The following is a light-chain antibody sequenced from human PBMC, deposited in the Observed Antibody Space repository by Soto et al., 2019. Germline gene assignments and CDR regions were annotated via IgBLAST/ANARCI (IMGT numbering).Light chain of an antibody. Sequence: DIQMTQSPSSLSASVGDRVTITCRASQGISSYLAWYQQQPGKVPKLLIYVASTLQSGVPSRFSGSGSGTDFTLTISSLQAEDVATYYCQKYNSAPWTFGQGTKVEIK. V-gene: IGKV1-27*01. CDR3: QKYNSAPWT. CDR1: QGISSY. J-gene: IGKJ1*01. CDR2: VAS.